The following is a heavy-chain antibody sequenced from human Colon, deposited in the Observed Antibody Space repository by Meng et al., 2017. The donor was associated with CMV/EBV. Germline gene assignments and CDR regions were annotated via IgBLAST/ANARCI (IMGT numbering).Heavy chain of an antibody. Sequence: LVQSGNEVNEPGASIKGSCKTSGYTFPANPLHWVRQAPGQGLEWMGWIYPQDGGTYFAQKFQDRVTLTRDTSITTAYMELSGLTSDDTAIYYCVRESWYFDFWGEGTLVTVSS. D-gene: IGHD6-13*01. CDR3: VRESWYFDF. V-gene: IGHV1-2*02. CDR2: IYPQDGGT. CDR1: GYTFPANP. J-gene: IGHJ4*02.